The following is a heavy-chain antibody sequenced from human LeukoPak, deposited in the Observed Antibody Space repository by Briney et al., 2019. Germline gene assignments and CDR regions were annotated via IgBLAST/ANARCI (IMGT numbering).Heavy chain of an antibody. CDR2: VYYSGTT. D-gene: IGHD1-7*01. Sequence: PSETLSLTCTVSGGSFSSSSSYWAWIRQPPGRGPEWIGSVYYSGTTYYNTSLESRATISEDTSRNRFSLMLSSVTAADTAVYYCVRQNSDYYYYYLDVWGEGTTVIVSS. V-gene: IGHV4-39*01. CDR1: GGSFSSSSSY. CDR3: VRQNSDYYYYYLDV. J-gene: IGHJ6*03.